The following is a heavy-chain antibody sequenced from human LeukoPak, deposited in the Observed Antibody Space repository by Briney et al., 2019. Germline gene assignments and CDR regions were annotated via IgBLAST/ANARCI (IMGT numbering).Heavy chain of an antibody. CDR2: IIPILGIT. CDR1: GGTFSSYA. Sequence: TSVKVSCKASGGTFSSYAISWVRQAPGQGLEWMGRIIPILGITNYAQKFQGRVTITADKSTSTAYMELSSLTSEDTAVYYCARDPGGYSYGFFDYWGQGTLVTVSS. CDR3: ARDPGGYSYGFFDY. V-gene: IGHV1-69*04. J-gene: IGHJ4*02. D-gene: IGHD5-18*01.